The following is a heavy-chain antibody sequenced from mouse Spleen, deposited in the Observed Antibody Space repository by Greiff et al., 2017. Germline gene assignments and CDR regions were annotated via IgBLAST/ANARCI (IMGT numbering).Heavy chain of an antibody. Sequence: VQLKESGGGLVKPGGSLKLSCAASGFTFSSYAMSWVRQSPEKRLEWVAEISSGGSYTYYPDTVTGRFTISRDNAKNTLYLEMSSLRSEDTAMYYCARELGRGYFDYWGQGTTLTVSS. V-gene: IGHV5-9-4*01. CDR2: ISSGGSYT. CDR1: GFTFSSYA. J-gene: IGHJ2*01. D-gene: IGHD4-1*01. CDR3: ARELGRGYFDY.